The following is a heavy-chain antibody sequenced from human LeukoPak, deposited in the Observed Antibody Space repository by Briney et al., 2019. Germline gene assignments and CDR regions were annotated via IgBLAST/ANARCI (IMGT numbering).Heavy chain of an antibody. CDR2: IYHSGST. D-gene: IGHD3-16*02. J-gene: IGHJ1*01. CDR3: ARRFTFGGVIGFPFQH. Sequence: PSGTLSLTCAVSGDSFSSSFWWSWVRQPPGQGLEWIGEIYHSGSTYYNPSLKSRVTISVNTSKNQFSLKLSSVTAADTAVYYCARRFTFGGVIGFPFQHWGQGTLVTVSS. V-gene: IGHV4-4*02. CDR1: GDSFSSSFW.